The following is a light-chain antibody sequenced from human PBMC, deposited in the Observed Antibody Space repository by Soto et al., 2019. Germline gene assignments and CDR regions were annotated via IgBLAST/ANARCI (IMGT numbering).Light chain of an antibody. Sequence: QSVLAQPASVSGSPGQSITISCTGTTSDVGGYEYVSWYQQHPGKAPKLMIYEVTTRPSGVSNRFSGSKSGTTASLTISGLQAEDEADYYCSSYTSSSPYVFRSGTKV. CDR2: EVT. CDR1: TSDVGGYEY. V-gene: IGLV2-14*01. CDR3: SSYTSSSPYV. J-gene: IGLJ1*01.